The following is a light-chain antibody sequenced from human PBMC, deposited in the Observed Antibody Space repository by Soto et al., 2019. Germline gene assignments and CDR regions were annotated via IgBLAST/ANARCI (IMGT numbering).Light chain of an antibody. V-gene: IGKV2D-29*02. CDR1: QSLLHITGETF. CDR2: EVS. Sequence: DVVMTQTPLSLSVAPGQPASISCKSSQSLLHITGETFLVWYLQKPGQSPQLLIYEVSTRVSGVPDRFSGSGSGTDFKLEISRVETDDVGIYYCMQSTQLPPTFGQGTRLEIK. CDR3: MQSTQLPPT. J-gene: IGKJ5*01.